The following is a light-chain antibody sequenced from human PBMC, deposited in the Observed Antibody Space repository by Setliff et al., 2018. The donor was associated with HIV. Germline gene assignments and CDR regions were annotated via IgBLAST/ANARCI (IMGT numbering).Light chain of an antibody. Sequence: QSVLAQPASVSGSPGQSITISCTGTSSDVGGYDYVSWYQQHPDKAPKLMIYEVSNRPSGVSNRFSGSKSGSTASLTISGLQAEDEADYYCNSKTGTITYGFGTGTKVTVL. V-gene: IGLV2-14*01. CDR2: EVS. CDR1: SSDVGGYDY. J-gene: IGLJ1*01. CDR3: NSKTGTITYG.